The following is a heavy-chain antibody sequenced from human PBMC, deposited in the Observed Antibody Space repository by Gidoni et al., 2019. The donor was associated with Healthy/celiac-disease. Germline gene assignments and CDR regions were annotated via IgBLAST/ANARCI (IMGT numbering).Heavy chain of an antibody. CDR2: ISYDGSNK. D-gene: IGHD3-3*01. Sequence: QVQLVESGGGVVQPGRSLRLSCAASGFTFSSYGMHWVRQAPGKGLEWVAVISYDGSNKYYADSVKGRFTISRDNSKNTLYLQMNSLRAEDTAAYYCAKADETRPHLRAYADYGMDVWGQGTTVTVSS. V-gene: IGHV3-30*18. CDR3: AKADETRPHLRAYADYGMDV. J-gene: IGHJ6*02. CDR1: GFTFSSYG.